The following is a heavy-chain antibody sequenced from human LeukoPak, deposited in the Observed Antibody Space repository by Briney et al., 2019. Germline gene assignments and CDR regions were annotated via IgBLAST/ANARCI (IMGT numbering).Heavy chain of an antibody. J-gene: IGHJ4*02. V-gene: IGHV3-66*01. CDR2: IYSGGST. CDR1: GFTVISNY. CDR3: ARDRSEGGIAVAGTGFGY. D-gene: IGHD6-19*01. Sequence: GGSLRLSCAASGFTVISNYMNWVRQAPGKGLEWVSVIYSGGSTYYADSVKGRFTISRDNSKNTLYLQMNSLRAEDTAVYYCARDRSEGGIAVAGTGFGYWGQGTLVTVSS.